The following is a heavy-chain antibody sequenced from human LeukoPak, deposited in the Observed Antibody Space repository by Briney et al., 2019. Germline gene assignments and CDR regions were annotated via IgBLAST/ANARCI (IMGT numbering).Heavy chain of an antibody. J-gene: IGHJ4*02. CDR1: GYTFTSYG. D-gene: IGHD1-1*01. V-gene: IGHV1-18*01. CDR3: ARAGGDNCLEGDDY. Sequence: ASVKVSCKASGYTFTSYGISWVRQGPGQGLEWMGWISAYNGNTNYAQKLQGRVTMATDTSTSTAYMELRSLRSDDTAVYYCARAGGDNCLEGDDYWGQGTPVTVSS. CDR2: ISAYNGNT.